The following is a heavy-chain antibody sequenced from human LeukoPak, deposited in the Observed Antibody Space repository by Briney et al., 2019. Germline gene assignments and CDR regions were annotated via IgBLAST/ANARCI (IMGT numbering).Heavy chain of an antibody. D-gene: IGHD2-15*01. CDR2: IYYSRST. CDR1: GGSFSGYY. J-gene: IGHJ6*03. V-gene: IGHV4-31*11. CDR3: ARDHRVGYYYMDV. Sequence: PSETLSLTCAVYGGSFSGYYWSWIRQHPGKGLEWIGYIYYSRSTYYNPSLKSRVTISVDTSKNQFSLKLSSVTAADTAVYYCARDHRVGYYYMDVWGKGTTVTVSS.